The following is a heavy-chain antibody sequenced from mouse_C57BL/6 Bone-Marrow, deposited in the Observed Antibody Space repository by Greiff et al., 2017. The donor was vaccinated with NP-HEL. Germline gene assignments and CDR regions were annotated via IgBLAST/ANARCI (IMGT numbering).Heavy chain of an antibody. V-gene: IGHV3-6*01. CDR1: GYSITSGYY. D-gene: IGHD2-3*01. J-gene: IGHJ2*01. CDR3: ARVGGYYQFDY. Sequence: VQLKASGPGLVKPSQSLSLTCSVTGYSITSGYYWNWIRQFPGNKLEWMGYLSYDGSNNYNPSLKNRISITRDTSKNQFFLKLNSVTTEDTATYYCARVGGYYQFDYWGQGTTLTVSS. CDR2: LSYDGSN.